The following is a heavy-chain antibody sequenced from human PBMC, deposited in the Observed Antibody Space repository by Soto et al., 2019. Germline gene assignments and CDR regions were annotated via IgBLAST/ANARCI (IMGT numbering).Heavy chain of an antibody. Sequence: RASVKVSCKASGGTFSSYAISWVRQAPGQGLEWMGGIIPIFGTANYAQKFQGRVTITADESTSTAYMELSSLRSEDTAVYYCATDPYSYDTTNCYYHGMDVWAQGTTVTVS. J-gene: IGHJ6*02. V-gene: IGHV1-69*13. CDR3: ATDPYSYDTTNCYYHGMDV. CDR1: GGTFSSYA. CDR2: IIPIFGTA. D-gene: IGHD5-18*01.